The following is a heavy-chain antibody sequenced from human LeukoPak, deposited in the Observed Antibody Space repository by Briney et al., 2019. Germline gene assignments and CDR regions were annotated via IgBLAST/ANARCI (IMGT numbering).Heavy chain of an antibody. Sequence: GGSLRLSCAASGFTFSSYAMSWVRQAPGKGLEWVSYISSSDSTIYYADSVKGRFTISRDNAKNSLYLQMNSLRAEDTAVYYCARDYGGSSPFDYWGQGTLVTVSS. V-gene: IGHV3-48*03. CDR1: GFTFSSYA. CDR2: ISSSDSTI. J-gene: IGHJ4*02. CDR3: ARDYGGSSPFDY. D-gene: IGHD4-23*01.